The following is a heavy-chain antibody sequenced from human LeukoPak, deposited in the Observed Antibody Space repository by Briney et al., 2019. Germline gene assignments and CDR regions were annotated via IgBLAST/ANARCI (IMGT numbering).Heavy chain of an antibody. D-gene: IGHD3-9*01. CDR3: AREQEGVVLRYFDWSPSYFDY. CDR1: GGSISSSSYY. CDR2: IYYSGST. J-gene: IGHJ4*02. V-gene: IGHV4-39*06. Sequence: SETLSLTCTVSGGSISSSSYYWGWIRQPPGKGLEWIGSIYYSGSTYYNPSLKSRVTISVDTSKNQFTLKLSSVTAADTAVYYCAREQEGVVLRYFDWSPSYFDYWGQGTLVTVSS.